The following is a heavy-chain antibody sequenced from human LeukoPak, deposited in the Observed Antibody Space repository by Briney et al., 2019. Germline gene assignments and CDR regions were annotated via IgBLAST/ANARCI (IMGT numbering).Heavy chain of an antibody. V-gene: IGHV4-59*01. Sequence: SETLSLTCTVSGGSISSYYWSWIRQPPGKGLEWIGYIYYSGSTNYNPSLKSRVTISVDTSKNQFSLKLSSVTAADTAVYYCATVRDGYNYDFDYWGQGTLVTVSS. D-gene: IGHD5-24*01. CDR3: ATVRDGYNYDFDY. CDR1: GGSISSYY. CDR2: IYYSGST. J-gene: IGHJ4*02.